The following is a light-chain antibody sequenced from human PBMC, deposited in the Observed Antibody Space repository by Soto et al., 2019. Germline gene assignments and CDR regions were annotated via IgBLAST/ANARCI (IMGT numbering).Light chain of an antibody. J-gene: IGKJ2*01. CDR2: WAS. CDR1: QSVLYSSNNKNY. Sequence: DIVMTQSPDSLAVSLGERATINYKSSQSVLYSSNNKNYLAWYQQKPGQPPKLLIYWASTRESGVPDRFSGSGSGTDFTLTISSLQAEDVAVYYCQRYYSTPYTFGQGTKLEIK. CDR3: QRYYSTPYT. V-gene: IGKV4-1*01.